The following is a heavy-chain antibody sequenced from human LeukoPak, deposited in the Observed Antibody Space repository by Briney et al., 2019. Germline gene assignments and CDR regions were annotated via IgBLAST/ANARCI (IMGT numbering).Heavy chain of an antibody. V-gene: IGHV1-18*01. D-gene: IGHD2/OR15-2a*01. CDR1: GYIFNNYA. Sequence: GASLKVSCKASGYIFNNYAISWVRQAPGQGLEWMGWISAYNDNTKYAQTLQGRVTMTTDTSTSTTYMELRGLRSDDTAVYYCARGHGSTWSSLLGDYWGQGTLVTVSS. CDR3: ARGHGSTWSSLLGDY. CDR2: ISAYNDNT. J-gene: IGHJ4*02.